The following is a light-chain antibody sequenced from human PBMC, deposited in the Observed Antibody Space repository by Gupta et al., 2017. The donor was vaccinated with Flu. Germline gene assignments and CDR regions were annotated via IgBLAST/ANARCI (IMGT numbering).Light chain of an antibody. CDR3: QQDNSYSPS. J-gene: IGKJ2*03. CDR1: QSISSW. Sequence: DIQMTQSPSTLSASVGDRVTITCRASQSISSWLAWYQQKPGKAPKLLIYKASSLESGVPSRFSGSGSGTEFTLTISSLQPDDFATYYCQQDNSYSPSFGQGTKVEMK. V-gene: IGKV1-5*03. CDR2: KAS.